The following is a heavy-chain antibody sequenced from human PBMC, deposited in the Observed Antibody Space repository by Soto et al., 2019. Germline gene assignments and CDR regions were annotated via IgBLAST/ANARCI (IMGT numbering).Heavy chain of an antibody. CDR1: GYSFTSYW. J-gene: IGHJ6*02. V-gene: IGHV5-51*07. CDR3: ASSPIYDSRPYGMDV. CDR2: IYPGDSDT. D-gene: IGHD3-22*01. Sequence: EALNISCKGSGYSFTSYWIGWVHQMPGKGLEWMGIIYPGDSDTRYSPSFQGQVTISADKSISTPYLQWSSLKASDTAMYYCASSPIYDSRPYGMDVWGQGTTVTVS.